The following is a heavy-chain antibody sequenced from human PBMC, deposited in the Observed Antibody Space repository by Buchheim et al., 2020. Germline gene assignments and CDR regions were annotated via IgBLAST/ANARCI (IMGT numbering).Heavy chain of an antibody. J-gene: IGHJ4*02. CDR1: GFTFSSYW. V-gene: IGHV3-7*01. CDR3: ARGYYDSSGSQYYFDY. CDR2: IKQDGSEK. D-gene: IGHD3-22*01. Sequence: EVQLVESGGGLVQPGGSLRLSCAASGFTFSSYWMSWVRQAPGKGLEWVANIKQDGSEKYYVDSVKGRFTISRDDAKKSLYVQMNSLRAEDTAVYYCARGYYDSSGSQYYFDYWGQGT.